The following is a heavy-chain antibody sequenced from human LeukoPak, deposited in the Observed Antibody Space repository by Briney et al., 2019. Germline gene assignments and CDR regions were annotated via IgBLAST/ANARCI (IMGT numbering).Heavy chain of an antibody. CDR2: ISWNSGSI. V-gene: IGHV3-9*01. D-gene: IGHD3-22*01. J-gene: IGHJ3*02. Sequence: PGGSLRLSCAASGFTFDDYAMHWVRQAPGKGLEWVSGISWNSGSIGYADSVKGRFTISRDNAKNSLYLQMNSLRAEDTASYYCAKGRYDSSGYNDAFDIWGQGTMVTVSS. CDR1: GFTFDDYA. CDR3: AKGRYDSSGYNDAFDI.